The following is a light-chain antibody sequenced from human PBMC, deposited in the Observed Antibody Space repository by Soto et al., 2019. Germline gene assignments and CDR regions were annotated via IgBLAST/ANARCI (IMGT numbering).Light chain of an antibody. V-gene: IGKV3D-15*01. Sequence: EIVMTHSPATLSVSPGERATLSCRASQSVSSNLAWYQQKPGQAPGLLIYEASTRATGIPARFSGSGSGTDFTLTISSLEPEDFAVYYCQQHANWPLTFGGGTKV. CDR3: QQHANWPLT. J-gene: IGKJ4*01. CDR1: QSVSSN. CDR2: EAS.